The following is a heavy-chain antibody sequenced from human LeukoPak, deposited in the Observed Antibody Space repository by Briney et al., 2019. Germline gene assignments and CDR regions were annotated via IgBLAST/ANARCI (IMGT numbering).Heavy chain of an antibody. CDR2: IIPIFGTA. J-gene: IGHJ4*02. V-gene: IGHV1-69*13. CDR3: ARDRTVAAAGFDY. CDR1: GGTFSSYT. Sequence: SVKVSCKASGGTFSSYTISWVRQAPGQGLEWMGGIIPIFGTANYAQKFQGRVTITADESTSTAYMELSSLRSEDTAVYYCARDRTVAAAGFDYWGQGTLVTVSS. D-gene: IGHD6-13*01.